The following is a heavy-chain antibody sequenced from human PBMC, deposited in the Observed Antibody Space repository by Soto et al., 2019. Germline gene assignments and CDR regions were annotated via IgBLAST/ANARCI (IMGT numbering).Heavy chain of an antibody. V-gene: IGHV3-23*01. D-gene: IGHD6-13*01. J-gene: IGHJ4*02. CDR3: AKLYSSSWYRYFDY. CDR1: GSTFSSYA. Sequence: PGGSLRLSCAASGSTFSSYAMSWVRQAPGKGLEWVSAISGSGGSTYYADSVKGRFTISRDNSKNTLYLQMNSLRAEDTAVYYCAKLYSSSWYRYFDYWGQGTLVTVSS. CDR2: ISGSGGST.